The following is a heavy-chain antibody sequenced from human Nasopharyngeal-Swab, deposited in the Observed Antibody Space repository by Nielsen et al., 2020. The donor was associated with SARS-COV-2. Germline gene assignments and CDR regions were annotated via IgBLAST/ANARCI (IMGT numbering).Heavy chain of an antibody. J-gene: IGHJ6*03. CDR3: ASANPTSDIVVVPAAKYYYYYYMDV. Sequence: SVKVSCKASGGTFSSYAISWVRQAPGQGLEWMGGIIPIFGTANYAQKFQGRVTITADASTSTAYMELSSLRSEDTAVYYCASANPTSDIVVVPAAKYYYYYYMDVWGKGTTVTVSS. CDR1: GGTFSSYA. D-gene: IGHD2-2*01. V-gene: IGHV1-69*13. CDR2: IIPIFGTA.